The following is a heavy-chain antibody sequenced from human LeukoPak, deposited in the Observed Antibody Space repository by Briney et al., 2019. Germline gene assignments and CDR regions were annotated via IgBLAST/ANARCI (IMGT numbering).Heavy chain of an antibody. CDR2: IYYSGST. CDR3: ARLMVRGVIGDY. V-gene: IGHV4-39*01. CDR1: GGSISSSSYY. Sequence: SETLSLTCTVSGGSISSSSYYWGWIRQPPGNGLEWIASIYYSGSTYYNPSLKSRVTISVDPSKTQFSLKLSSVTAADTAVYYCARLMVRGVIGDYWGQGTLVTVSS. D-gene: IGHD3-10*01. J-gene: IGHJ4*02.